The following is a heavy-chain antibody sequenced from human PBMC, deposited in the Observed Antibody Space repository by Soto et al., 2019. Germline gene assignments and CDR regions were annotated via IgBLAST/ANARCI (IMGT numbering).Heavy chain of an antibody. CDR2: INSDGSST. D-gene: IGHD2-15*01. CDR3: VRTSLVVAAATREDY. J-gene: IGHJ4*02. V-gene: IGHV3-74*01. CDR1: GFTFSSYW. Sequence: EVQLVESGGGLVQPGESLRLSCAASGFTFSSYWMHWVRQAPGKGLVWVSRINSDGSSTSYAGSVKGRFTISRDNAKNTVYLQMNRLRAEGTAVYYCVRTSLVVAAATREDYWGQGTLVTVSS.